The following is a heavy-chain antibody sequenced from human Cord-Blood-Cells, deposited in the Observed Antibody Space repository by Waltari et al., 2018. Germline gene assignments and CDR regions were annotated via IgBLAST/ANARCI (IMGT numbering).Heavy chain of an antibody. D-gene: IGHD6-19*01. Sequence: QVQLVQSGAEVKKPGSSVKVSCKASGGTFSSYAISWVRQAPGQGLEWMGGISPIFGTANYAQKFQGRVTITADESTSTAYMELSSLRSEDTAVYYCARDRGPEDSSGWYGWFDPWGQGTLVTVSS. CDR1: GGTFSSYA. J-gene: IGHJ5*02. CDR3: ARDRGPEDSSGWYGWFDP. CDR2: ISPIFGTA. V-gene: IGHV1-69*01.